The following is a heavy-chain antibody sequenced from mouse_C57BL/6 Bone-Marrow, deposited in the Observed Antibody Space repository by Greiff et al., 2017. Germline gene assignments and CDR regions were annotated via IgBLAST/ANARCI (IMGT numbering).Heavy chain of an antibody. CDR2: IDPENGDT. J-gene: IGHJ3*01. CDR1: GFTIKDDY. CDR3: TSWDGGFAY. V-gene: IGHV14-4*01. Sequence: FQLQQSGAELVRPGASVKLSCTASGFTIKDDYMHWVKQRPEQGLAWIGWIDPENGDTEYASKFLAKATITADTSSNTAYLQLSSLTSEDTAFYYCTSWDGGFAYWGQGTLVTVSA. D-gene: IGHD2-3*01.